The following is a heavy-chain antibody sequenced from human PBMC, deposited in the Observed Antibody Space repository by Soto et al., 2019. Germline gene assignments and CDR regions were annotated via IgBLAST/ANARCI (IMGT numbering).Heavy chain of an antibody. Sequence: GGSLRLSCAASGFSFKDYYMTWMRQTPEKGLEWISTITSSGGNAYYAASVKGRVTISRDNAHNSLYLQMSGMRGEDTALQYCARDRYTNYVNYFDLWGRGTLVTVSS. V-gene: IGHV3-11*01. CDR1: GFSFKDYY. CDR3: ARDRYTNYVNYFDL. D-gene: IGHD3-16*01. J-gene: IGHJ5*02. CDR2: ITSSGGNA.